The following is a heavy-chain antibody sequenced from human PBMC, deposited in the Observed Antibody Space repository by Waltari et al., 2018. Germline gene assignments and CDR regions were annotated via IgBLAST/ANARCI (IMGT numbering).Heavy chain of an antibody. CDR1: GFTFDDYA. J-gene: IGHJ4*02. D-gene: IGHD2-21*01. Sequence: EVQLVESGGGLVQPGRSLRLSCAVSGFTFDDYAMHWVRQAPGKGLEWVSVIYSGGSTYYADSVKGRFTIPRDNSKNTLYLQMNSLRAEDTAVYYCARGGVYCGGDCYFLDYWGQGTLVTVSS. CDR3: ARGGVYCGGDCYFLDY. CDR2: IYSGGST. V-gene: IGHV3-66*01.